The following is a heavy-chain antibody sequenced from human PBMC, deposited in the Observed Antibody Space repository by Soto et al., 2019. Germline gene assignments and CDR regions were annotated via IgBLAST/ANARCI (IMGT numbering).Heavy chain of an antibody. D-gene: IGHD6-19*01. CDR1: GYTFTSYG. V-gene: IGHV1-18*01. CDR3: ARAVAGTIRRVNFDY. CDR2: ISAYNGNT. J-gene: IGHJ4*02. Sequence: GASVKVSCKASGYTFTSYGISWVRQAPGQGLEWVGWISAYNGNTNYAQKLQGRVTMTTDTSTSTAYMELRSLRSDDTAVYYCARAVAGTIRRVNFDYWGQETLVTSPQ.